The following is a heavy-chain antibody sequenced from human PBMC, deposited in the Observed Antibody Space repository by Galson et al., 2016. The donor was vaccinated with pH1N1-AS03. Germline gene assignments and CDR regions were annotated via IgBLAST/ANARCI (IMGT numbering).Heavy chain of an antibody. V-gene: IGHV4-34*01. CDR1: GGSFSGTF. CDR3: ARRSPRPRSAGYYSRYYFDD. D-gene: IGHD3-22*01. Sequence: ETLSLTCAVYGGSFSGTFWTWIRQSPGTGLEWLGENNPRGSANYNPSLQSRVTISVDTSKNQFPLQLTSVTAADTAVYYCARRSPRPRSAGYYSRYYFDDWGQGTLVIVSS. CDR2: NNPRGSA. J-gene: IGHJ4*02.